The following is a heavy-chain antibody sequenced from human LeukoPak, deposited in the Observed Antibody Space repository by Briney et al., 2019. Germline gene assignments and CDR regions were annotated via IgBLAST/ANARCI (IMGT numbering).Heavy chain of an antibody. CDR1: GGTFNSYG. D-gene: IGHD3-22*01. J-gene: IGHJ4*02. CDR3: ARGELGDRSGFSFFDY. CDR2: VIAIFGRI. Sequence: SVKVSCKATGGTFNSYGISWVRQAPGQGLEWKGGVIAIFGRIKYGQKFQGRATITTDESTSTAYMELSSLTSEDTGVYYCARGELGDRSGFSFFDYWGQGTLVTVSS. V-gene: IGHV1-69*05.